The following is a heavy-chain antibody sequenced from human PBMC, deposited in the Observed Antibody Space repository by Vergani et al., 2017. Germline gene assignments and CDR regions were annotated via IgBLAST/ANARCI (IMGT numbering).Heavy chain of an antibody. J-gene: IGHJ5*01. CDR1: GFTFSTYA. CDR2: ISASGAPT. CDR3: VRGGLATIYNWFDP. V-gene: IGHV3-23*01. D-gene: IGHD5-24*01. Sequence: EVQLLESGGGLVQPGGSLRLSCAASGFTFSTYAMSWVRQAPGKGLEWVSGISASGAPTYYADSVKGRVTISRDNSKNTLYLQMNSLRVEDTAVYYCVRGGLATIYNWFDPWGQGTRVTVSS.